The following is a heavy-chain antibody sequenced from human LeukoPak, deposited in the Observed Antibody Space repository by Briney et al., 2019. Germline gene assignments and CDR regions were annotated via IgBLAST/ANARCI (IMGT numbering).Heavy chain of an antibody. Sequence: PSETLSLTCTVPGGSISSYYWSWIRQPPGKGLEWIGYIYYSGSTNYNPSLKSRVTISVDTSKNQFSLKLSSVTAADTAVYYCARRGYYDFWSGYSPYYYYMDVWGKGTTVTVSS. V-gene: IGHV4-59*08. CDR2: IYYSGST. D-gene: IGHD3-3*01. CDR3: ARRGYYDFWSGYSPYYYYMDV. J-gene: IGHJ6*03. CDR1: GGSISSYY.